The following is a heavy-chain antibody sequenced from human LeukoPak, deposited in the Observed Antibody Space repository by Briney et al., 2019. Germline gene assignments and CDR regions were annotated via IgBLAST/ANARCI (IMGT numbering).Heavy chain of an antibody. Sequence: GGSLRLSCAASGFTFSTYWMHWVRQAPGKGLVWVSRFNSDGRSTYYADSVKGRFTISRDNSKNTLYLQMNSLRAEDTAVYYCAKEPECGGDCYNEPIDYWGQGTLVTVSS. D-gene: IGHD2-21*02. CDR2: FNSDGRST. J-gene: IGHJ4*02. CDR3: AKEPECGGDCYNEPIDY. V-gene: IGHV3-74*01. CDR1: GFTFSTYW.